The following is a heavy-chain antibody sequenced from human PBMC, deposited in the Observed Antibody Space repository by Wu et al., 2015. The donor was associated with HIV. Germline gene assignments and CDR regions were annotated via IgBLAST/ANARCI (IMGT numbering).Heavy chain of an antibody. CDR3: ARDHASSSYRGGEYFDH. Sequence: QVQLVQSGAEVKKPGASVKVSCKASGYTFTGYYMHWVRQAPGQGLEWMGWINPNSGGTNYAQKFQGRVTMTRDTSITTAYMELSRLSSDDTAVYYCARDHASSSYRGGEYFDHWGQGTLVTVSS. J-gene: IGHJ4*02. CDR1: GYTFTGYY. CDR2: INPNSGGT. D-gene: IGHD6-13*01. V-gene: IGHV1-2*02.